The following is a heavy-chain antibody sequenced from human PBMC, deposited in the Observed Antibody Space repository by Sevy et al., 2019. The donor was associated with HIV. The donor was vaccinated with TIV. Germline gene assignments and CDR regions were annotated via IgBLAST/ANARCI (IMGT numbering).Heavy chain of an antibody. CDR1: GFSISDYY. CDR3: ARDHLKDGDLGDYHYYAMDV. J-gene: IGHJ6*02. CDR2: ISSTADSI. Sequence: GGSLRLSCAASGFSISDYYMSWIRQAPGKGPQWISYISSTADSIYYADSVKGRFTISRDNAKNSLYLQMNSLTVEDTALYYCARDHLKDGDLGDYHYYAMDVWGRWTTVTVSS. V-gene: IGHV3-11*01. D-gene: IGHD4-17*01.